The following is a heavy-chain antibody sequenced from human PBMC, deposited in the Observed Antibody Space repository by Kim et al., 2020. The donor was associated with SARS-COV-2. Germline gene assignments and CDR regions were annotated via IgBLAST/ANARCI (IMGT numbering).Heavy chain of an antibody. D-gene: IGHD3-22*01. Sequence: YAQKVPGRVSMTRETSTSTVYMELSSLRSEDTAVYYCARDDSSGQYLPDYWGQGTLVTVSS. CDR3: ARDDSSGQYLPDY. V-gene: IGHV1-46*01. J-gene: IGHJ4*02.